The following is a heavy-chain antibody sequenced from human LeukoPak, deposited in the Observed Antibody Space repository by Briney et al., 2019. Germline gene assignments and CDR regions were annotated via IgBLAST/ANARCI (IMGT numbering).Heavy chain of an antibody. J-gene: IGHJ3*02. Sequence: KPAETLSLTCTVSGGSVSSGSYYWSWIRQPPGKGLEWIGYIYYSGSTNYNPSLKSRVTISVDTSKNQFSLKLSSVTAADTAVYYCARADIVVVPAAKDDAFDTWGQGTMVTVSS. D-gene: IGHD2-2*01. V-gene: IGHV4-61*01. CDR1: GGSVSSGSYY. CDR2: IYYSGST. CDR3: ARADIVVVPAAKDDAFDT.